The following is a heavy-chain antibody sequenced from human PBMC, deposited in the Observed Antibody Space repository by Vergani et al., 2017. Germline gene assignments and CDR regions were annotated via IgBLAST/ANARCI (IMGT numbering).Heavy chain of an antibody. V-gene: IGHV3-11*04. J-gene: IGHJ4*02. Sequence: QVHLVESGGGLVKPGGSLRLSCAVSGFTFSNYYMSWVRQAPGTGLDWVAYISGSGGVSQYTHSVKGRFTISRDNAKQSMSLQMNRLRSEDTAVYYCTRGWGIYDPPYCDSWGLGTLVAVSS. CDR1: GFTFSNYY. CDR3: TRGWGIYDPPYCDS. CDR2: ISGSGGVS. D-gene: IGHD3-16*01.